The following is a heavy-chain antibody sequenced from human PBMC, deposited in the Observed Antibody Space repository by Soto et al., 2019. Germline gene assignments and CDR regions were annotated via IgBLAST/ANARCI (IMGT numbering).Heavy chain of an antibody. CDR1: GGTFSSYA. CDR3: ARSQEVLLWFGDAFDI. Sequence: GASVKVSCKASGGTFSSYAISWLRQAPGQGLEWMGGIIPIFGTANYAQKFQGRVTITADESTSTAYMELSSLRSEDTAVYYCARSQEVLLWFGDAFDIWGQGTMVTVSS. D-gene: IGHD3-10*01. CDR2: IIPIFGTA. V-gene: IGHV1-69*13. J-gene: IGHJ3*02.